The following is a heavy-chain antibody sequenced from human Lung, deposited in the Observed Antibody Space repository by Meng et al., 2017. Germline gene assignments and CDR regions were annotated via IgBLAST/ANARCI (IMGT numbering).Heavy chain of an antibody. CDR2: INHSGNT. J-gene: IGHJ4*02. CDR1: WVLSAYL. D-gene: IGHD4-11*01. Sequence: PPEGGRVLVKASENLALHRVGPGWVLSAYLSGWVPQPPGKGPEWNGEINHSGNTNYNPSLESRGTITVDTSQNNLPLKLSSVTAADSAVYYCARGPTTMAHDFDYWGQGTLVTVSS. V-gene: IGHV4-34*01. CDR3: ARGPTTMAHDFDY.